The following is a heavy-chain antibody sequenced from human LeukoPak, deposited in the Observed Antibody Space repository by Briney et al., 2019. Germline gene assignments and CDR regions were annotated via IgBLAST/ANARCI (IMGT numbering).Heavy chain of an antibody. CDR1: GFTFSSYA. V-gene: IGHV3-23*01. CDR2: ISGSGGST. CDR3: AKSGLPSASPIYYYYYGMDV. D-gene: IGHD5/OR15-5a*01. J-gene: IGHJ6*02. Sequence: SGASLRPSCAASGFTFSSYAMSWVRQAPGKGLEWVSAISGSGGSTYYADSVKGRFTISRDNSKNTLYLQMNSLRAEDTAVYYCAKSGLPSASPIYYYYYGMDVWGQGTTVTVSS.